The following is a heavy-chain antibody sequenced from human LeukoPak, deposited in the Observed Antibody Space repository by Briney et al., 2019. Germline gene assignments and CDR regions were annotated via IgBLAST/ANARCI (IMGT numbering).Heavy chain of an antibody. CDR1: GGSISSSNYY. CDR2: IYYSGST. V-gene: IGHV4-39*01. J-gene: IGHJ4*02. Sequence: SETLSLTCTVSGGSISSSNYYWGWIRQPPGKGLEWIGSIYYSGSTYYNPSLKSRVTISVDTSRNQFSLKLSSVTAADTAVYYCARRRIVATIDYWGQGTLVTVSS. D-gene: IGHD5-12*01. CDR3: ARRRIVATIDY.